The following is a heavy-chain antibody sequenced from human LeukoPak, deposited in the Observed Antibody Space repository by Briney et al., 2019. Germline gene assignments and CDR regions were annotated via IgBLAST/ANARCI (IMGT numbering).Heavy chain of an antibody. D-gene: IGHD6-13*01. J-gene: IGHJ4*02. CDR1: GYSFTNYW. V-gene: IGHV3-15*01. Sequence: GESLKISCKGSGYSFTNYWIGWVRQMPGKGLEWIGRIKTETDGGTTDHAAPVKGRFTISRDDSKNTLYLQMNSLKTEDTAMYYCTTVCSPPCDYWGQGTLVTVSS. CDR2: IKTETDGGTT. CDR3: TTVCSPPCDY.